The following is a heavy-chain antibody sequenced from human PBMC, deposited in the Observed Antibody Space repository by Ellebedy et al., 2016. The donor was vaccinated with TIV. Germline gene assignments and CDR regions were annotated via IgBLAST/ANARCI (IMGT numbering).Heavy chain of an antibody. V-gene: IGHV1-46*04. CDR1: GYIFTTYY. CDR3: AREYHGGDFDY. J-gene: IGHJ4*02. Sequence: ASVKVSCKASGYIFTTYYIHWVRQAPGQGLEWMGLLNPSDGTTTYAPFLRDRVTMTRDTSTSTVYMELSSLTSEYTALYYCAREYHGGDFDYWGQGTLVTVSS. D-gene: IGHD4-23*01. CDR2: LNPSDGTT.